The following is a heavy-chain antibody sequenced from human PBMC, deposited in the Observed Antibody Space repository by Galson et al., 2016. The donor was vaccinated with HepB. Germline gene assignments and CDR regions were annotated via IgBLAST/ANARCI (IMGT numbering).Heavy chain of an antibody. Sequence: SLRLSCAASGFTFDDYTMHWVRQAPGKGLEWVSLVSWDATTIYYADSVKGRFTIPRDNSKNSLYLQMNSLTSEDTALYYCARETTIWGNGFQYWGQGTLVTVSS. CDR1: GFTFDDYT. CDR3: ARETTIWGNGFQY. CDR2: VSWDATTI. V-gene: IGHV3-43*01. D-gene: IGHD4-23*01. J-gene: IGHJ4*02.